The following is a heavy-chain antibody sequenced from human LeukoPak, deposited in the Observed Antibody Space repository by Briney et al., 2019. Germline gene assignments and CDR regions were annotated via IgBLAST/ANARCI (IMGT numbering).Heavy chain of an antibody. V-gene: IGHV4-39*01. D-gene: IGHD4-23*01. CDR1: GGSISSSSYY. J-gene: IGHJ4*02. CDR2: IYYSGST. Sequence: SETLSLTCTVSGGSISSSSYYWGWIRQPPGKGLEWIGSIYYSGSTYYNPSLKSRVTISVDTSKNQFSLKLTSVTAADTAVYYCARSDYGGNSWFDFWGQGTLVTVSS. CDR3: ARSDYGGNSWFDF.